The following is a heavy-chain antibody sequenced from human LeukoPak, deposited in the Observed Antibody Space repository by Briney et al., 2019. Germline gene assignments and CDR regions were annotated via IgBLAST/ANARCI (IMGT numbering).Heavy chain of an antibody. CDR3: ARSLRGYCSSTSCYTQPFDY. J-gene: IGHJ4*02. V-gene: IGHV1-18*01. D-gene: IGHD2-2*02. Sequence: ASVKVSCKASGYTFTSYGISWVRQAPGQGLEWMGWISAYNGNTNYAQKLQGRVTMTTDTSTSTAYMELRSLRSDDTAVYYCARSLRGYCSSTSCYTQPFDYWGQGTLVTVSS. CDR2: ISAYNGNT. CDR1: GYTFTSYG.